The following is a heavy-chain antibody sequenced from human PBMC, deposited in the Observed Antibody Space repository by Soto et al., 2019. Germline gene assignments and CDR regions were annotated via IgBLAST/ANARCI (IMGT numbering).Heavy chain of an antibody. Sequence: KPGGSLRLSCAASGFTFTYAWMAWVRQAPGKGLEWVGRIKSKAGGETEDYAAPVKGRFTISRDDSQNTVFLQMDSLRTEDTAVYYCAWVYTVDHPIFASWGQGALVTVSS. CDR1: GFTFTYAW. D-gene: IGHD3-16*01. V-gene: IGHV3-15*01. CDR3: AWVYTVDHPIFAS. CDR2: IKSKAGGETE. J-gene: IGHJ4*02.